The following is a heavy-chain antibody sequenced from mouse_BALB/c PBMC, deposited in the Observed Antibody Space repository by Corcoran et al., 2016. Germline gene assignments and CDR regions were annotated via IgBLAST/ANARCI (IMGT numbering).Heavy chain of an antibody. Sequence: QIQWVQSGPELKKPGETVKISCKASGDTFTNYGVNRVKQAPGKGLKWMGWINTYTGEPTYADDFKGRFAFSLETSASTAYLQINNLKNEDTATYFCAREPYAMDYWGQGTSVTVSA. CDR2: INTYTGEP. V-gene: IGHV9-3-1*01. J-gene: IGHJ4*01. CDR3: AREPYAMDY. CDR1: GDTFTNYG.